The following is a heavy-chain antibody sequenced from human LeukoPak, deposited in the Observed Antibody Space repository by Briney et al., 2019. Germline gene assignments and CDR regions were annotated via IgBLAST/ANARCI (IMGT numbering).Heavy chain of an antibody. D-gene: IGHD6-19*01. CDR2: ISAYNGNT. V-gene: IGHV1-18*01. Sequence: ASVKVSCKASGYTFTSYGISWVRQAPGQGLEWMGWISAYNGNTNYAQKFQGRVTMTRDTSISTAYMELSRLRSDDTAVYYCAREDSSGWYATDYWGQGTLVTVSS. CDR3: AREDSSGWYATDY. J-gene: IGHJ4*02. CDR1: GYTFTSYG.